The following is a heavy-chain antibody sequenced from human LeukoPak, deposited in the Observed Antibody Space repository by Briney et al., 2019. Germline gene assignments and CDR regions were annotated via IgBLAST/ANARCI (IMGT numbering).Heavy chain of an antibody. D-gene: IGHD3-10*01. Sequence: SETLSLTCAVYGGSFSGYYWSWIRQPPGKGLEWIGEINHSGSTNYSPSPKSRVTISVDTSKNQFSLKLSSVTAADTAVYYCARGPLTNRRLRGSKYFDYWGQGTLVTVSS. CDR2: INHSGST. CDR1: GGSFSGYY. J-gene: IGHJ4*02. V-gene: IGHV4-34*01. CDR3: ARGPLTNRRLRGSKYFDY.